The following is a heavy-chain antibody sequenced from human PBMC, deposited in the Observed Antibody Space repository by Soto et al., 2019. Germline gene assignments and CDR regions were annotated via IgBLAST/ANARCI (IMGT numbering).Heavy chain of an antibody. CDR1: GFTFSSHG. CDR3: AKDQYFYGSGTYLSHFDAFDM. V-gene: IGHV3-23*01. CDR2: VSGSGNT. D-gene: IGHD3-10*01. J-gene: IGHJ3*02. Sequence: GGSLRLSCAASGFTFSSHGMSWVRQAPGKGLEWVSAVSGSGNTYYADAVKGRFTISRDNSKNIIFLQMNSLRAEDTAIYYCAKDQYFYGSGTYLSHFDAFDMWGQGTEVTVSS.